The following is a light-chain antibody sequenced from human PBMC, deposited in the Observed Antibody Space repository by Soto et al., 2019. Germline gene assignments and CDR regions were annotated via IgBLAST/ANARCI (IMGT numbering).Light chain of an antibody. CDR1: QAIRSN. Sequence: EIVMTQSPDTLSVSPGERATLSCRASQAIRSNLAWYQQKPGQAPRLLIYDASSRATGVPDRFSGSGSGTDFTLSIGSLQSEDSAVYSCQQSNSWPPLTVGGGTKVDIK. V-gene: IGKV3-15*01. J-gene: IGKJ4*01. CDR3: QQSNSWPPLT. CDR2: DAS.